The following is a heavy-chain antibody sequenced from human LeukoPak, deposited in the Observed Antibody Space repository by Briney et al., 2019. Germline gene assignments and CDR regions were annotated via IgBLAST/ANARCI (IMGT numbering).Heavy chain of an antibody. CDR1: GYTFTGYY. V-gene: IGHV1-2*06. CDR2: INPDSGGT. J-gene: IGHJ4*02. D-gene: IGHD6-19*01. CDR3: ARDLPSPGISVAEDY. Sequence: ASVKVSCKASGYTFTGYYMFWLRQAPGQGLEWMGRINPDSGGTNYAQKFQGRVTMTRDTSITTAYMELSSLRSDDTAVYYCARDLPSPGISVAEDYWGRGTLVTVSS.